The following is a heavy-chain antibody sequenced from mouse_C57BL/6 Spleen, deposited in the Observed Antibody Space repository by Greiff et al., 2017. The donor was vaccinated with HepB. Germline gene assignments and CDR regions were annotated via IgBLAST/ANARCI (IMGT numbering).Heavy chain of an antibody. D-gene: IGHD2-2*01. CDR3: AFYYGYDDWFAY. J-gene: IGHJ3*01. CDR1: GFNIKDYY. V-gene: IGHV14-2*01. Sequence: EVKLMESGAELVKPGASVKLSCTASGFNIKDYYMHWVKQRTEQGLEWIGRIDPEDGETKYAPKFQGKATITADKSSNTAYLQLSSLTSEDTAVYYGAFYYGYDDWFAYWGQGTLVTVSA. CDR2: IDPEDGET.